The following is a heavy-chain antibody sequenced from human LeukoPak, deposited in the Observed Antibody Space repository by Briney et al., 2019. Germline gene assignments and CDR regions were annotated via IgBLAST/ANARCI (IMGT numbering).Heavy chain of an antibody. J-gene: IGHJ4*02. D-gene: IGHD1-14*01. CDR2: INPNSGGT. Sequence: GASVKVSCKASGYTFTGYYMHWVRQAPGQGLEWMGWINPNSGGTNYAQKFRGRVTMTRDTSISTAYMELSRLRSDDTAVYYCAREGGRTMLYYFDYWGQGTLVTVSS. CDR3: AREGGRTMLYYFDY. CDR1: GYTFTGYY. V-gene: IGHV1-2*02.